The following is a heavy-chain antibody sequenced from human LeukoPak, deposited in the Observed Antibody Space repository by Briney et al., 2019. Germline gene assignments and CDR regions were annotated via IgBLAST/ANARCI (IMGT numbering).Heavy chain of an antibody. J-gene: IGHJ4*02. D-gene: IGHD1-26*01. CDR2: ITSGGGTT. V-gene: IGHV3-23*01. CDR3: AKDPPREVWVFDY. Sequence: GGSLRLSCAASGFTFSNYAMSWVRQAPGKALEWVSAITSGGGTTYYTGSVKGRLTIYRDNSKHTLYLQMNSRGAEDTAEYYCAKDPPREVWVFDYWGQGTLVSVSS. CDR1: GFTFSNYA.